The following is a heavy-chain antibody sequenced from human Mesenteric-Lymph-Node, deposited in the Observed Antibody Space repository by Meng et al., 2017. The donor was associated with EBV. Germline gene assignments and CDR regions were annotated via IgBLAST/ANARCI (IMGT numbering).Heavy chain of an antibody. J-gene: IGHJ4*02. Sequence: QVQLQQWGAGLLKPSESLSLTCVVYGGSFSGYYCNCSRRPPGKGLEWIGEINHSGSAQYHPSLKSRVTISIDTPKNQFSLRLRSVTAADTAVYYCARLSEHNLVIGNIHYSFDFWGQGTLVNVSS. V-gene: IGHV4-34*01. D-gene: IGHD4-23*01. CDR3: ARLSEHNLVIGNIHYSFDF. CDR2: INHSGSA. CDR1: GGSFSGYY.